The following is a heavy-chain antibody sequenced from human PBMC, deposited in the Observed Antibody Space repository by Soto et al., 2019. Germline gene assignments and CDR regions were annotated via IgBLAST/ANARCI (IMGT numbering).Heavy chain of an antibody. Sequence: ASVKVSCKASGYKFSSYGITWVRQAPGQGLEWLGWISTYNGKTIYAQNLQDRVTMTIDASTSAAYLELRSLRSDDTALYYCARVNEGVYFDSRGFFDNWGQGTLVTVSS. CDR3: ARVNEGVYFDSRGFFDN. CDR1: GYKFSSYG. J-gene: IGHJ4*02. CDR2: ISTYNGKT. V-gene: IGHV1-18*01. D-gene: IGHD3-22*01.